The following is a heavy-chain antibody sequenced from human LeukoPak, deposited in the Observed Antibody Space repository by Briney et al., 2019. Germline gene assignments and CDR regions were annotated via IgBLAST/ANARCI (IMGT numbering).Heavy chain of an antibody. V-gene: IGHV3-7*01. CDR1: GISFSSYW. CDR3: ARDSGHTGYDLYDY. CDR2: MKQDGSEM. Sequence: GGSLRLSCATSGISFSSYWMSWVRQAPGKGLEWVANMKQDGSEMYYVDSVKGRFTISRDNAKNTLYLQMNSLRVEDTALYYCARDSGHTGYDLYDYWGQGTLVTVSS. J-gene: IGHJ4*02. D-gene: IGHD5-12*01.